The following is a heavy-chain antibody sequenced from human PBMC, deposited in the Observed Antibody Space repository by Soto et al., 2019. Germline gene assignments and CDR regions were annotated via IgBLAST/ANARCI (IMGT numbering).Heavy chain of an antibody. V-gene: IGHV6-1*01. CDR3: ARVGQCAGSYWPPYADYPTNWLDS. D-gene: IGHD4-17*01. Sequence: SQTLSLTCGISGDSVSSNTGSWNWIRQSPSRGLEWLGRTYYKSKWYTDYATSVKRRISIFADTSKNQVSLQLFSVTRDDSALYFCARVGQCAGSYWPPYADYPTNWLDSCDQPSLVT. CDR2: TYYKSKWYT. J-gene: IGHJ5*02. CDR1: GDSVSSNTGS.